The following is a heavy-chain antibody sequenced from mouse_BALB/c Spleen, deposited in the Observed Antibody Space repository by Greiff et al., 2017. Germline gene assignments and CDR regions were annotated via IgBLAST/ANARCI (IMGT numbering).Heavy chain of an antibody. V-gene: IGHV3-6*02. CDR3: ARDHYYYFDY. Sequence: VQLKESGPGLVKPSQSLSLTCSVTGYSITSGYYWNWIRQFPGNKLEWMSYISYDGSNNYNPSLKNRISITRDTSKNQFFLKLNSVTTEDTATYYCARDHYYYFDYWGQGTTLTVSS. CDR1: GYSITSGYY. D-gene: IGHD1-2*01. J-gene: IGHJ2*01. CDR2: ISYDGSN.